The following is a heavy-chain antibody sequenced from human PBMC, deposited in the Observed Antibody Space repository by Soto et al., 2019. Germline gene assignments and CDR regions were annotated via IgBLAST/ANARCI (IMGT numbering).Heavy chain of an antibody. CDR2: IYYSGST. J-gene: IGHJ5*02. CDR1: GGLTSTSNYY. D-gene: IGHD1-26*01. Sequence: SETMRVNCTVSGGLTSTSNYYWGWIRQAPGKGLEWIGSIYYSGSTYSNPSLKSRVTLSVDTSKNQFSLKLSSVTAADTAVYFCATQEVGGSYVYTFDPWGQGTLVTVS. V-gene: IGHV4-39*01. CDR3: ATQEVGGSYVYTFDP.